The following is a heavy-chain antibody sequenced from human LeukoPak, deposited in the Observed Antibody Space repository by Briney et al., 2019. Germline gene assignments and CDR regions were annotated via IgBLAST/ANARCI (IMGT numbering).Heavy chain of an antibody. V-gene: IGHV4-39*01. J-gene: IGHJ6*01. CDR2: IYYSGSI. CDR1: GGSFISCDYN. CDR3: ASHYDFWSNYRYYYYGMDV. D-gene: IGHD3-3*01. Sequence: SETLSLTCTASGGSFISCDYNWGWIRQPPGKGLEWIGQIYYSGSIYYNPSLNSRVTLSVDTSKNQFSLKVSSVTAADPAVYYCASHYDFWSNYRYYYYGMDVWGQGTTVTVSS.